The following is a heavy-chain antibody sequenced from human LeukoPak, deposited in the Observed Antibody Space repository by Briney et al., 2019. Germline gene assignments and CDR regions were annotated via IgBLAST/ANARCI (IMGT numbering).Heavy chain of an antibody. V-gene: IGHV4-59*01. CDR3: ARALYCSGGSCYPLYYYYYGMDV. CDR1: GGSISSYY. Sequence: PSETLSLTCTVSGGSISSYYWSWIRQPPGKGLEWIGYIYYSGSTNYNPSLKSRVTISVDTSKNQFFLKLSSVTAADTAVYYCARALYCSGGSCYPLYYYYYGMDVWGKGTTVTVSS. D-gene: IGHD2-15*01. CDR2: IYYSGST. J-gene: IGHJ6*04.